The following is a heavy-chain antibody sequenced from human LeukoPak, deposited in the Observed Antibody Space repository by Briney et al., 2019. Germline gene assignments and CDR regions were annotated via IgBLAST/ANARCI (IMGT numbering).Heavy chain of an antibody. CDR3: AKVPVFSLTISEVVTDDAFDI. J-gene: IGHJ3*02. CDR2: ISGSGGAT. V-gene: IGHV3-23*01. D-gene: IGHD3-3*01. Sequence: GGSLRLSCAASGFTFSSYEMNWVRQAPGKGLEWVSAISGSGGATYYADSVKGRFTISRDNSKNTLYLQMNSLRAEDTAVYYCAKVPVFSLTISEVVTDDAFDIWGQGTIVTVSS. CDR1: GFTFSSYE.